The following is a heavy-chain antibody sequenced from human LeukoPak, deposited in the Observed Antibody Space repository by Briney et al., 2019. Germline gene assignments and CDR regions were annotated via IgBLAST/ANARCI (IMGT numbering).Heavy chain of an antibody. Sequence: MGWMNPNSGNTGYAQKFRGRVTMTMNTSISTAYMELSSLRSEDTAVYYCARDEPSSGFDPWGQGTLVTVSS. V-gene: IGHV1-8*01. CDR2: MNPNSGNT. CDR3: ARDEPSSGFDP. J-gene: IGHJ5*02.